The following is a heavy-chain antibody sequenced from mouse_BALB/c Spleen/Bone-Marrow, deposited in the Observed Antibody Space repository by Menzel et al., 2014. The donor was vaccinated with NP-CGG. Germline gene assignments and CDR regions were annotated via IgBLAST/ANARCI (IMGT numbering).Heavy chain of an antibody. CDR2: ISSGGHDT. D-gene: IGHD2-4*01. J-gene: IGHJ2*01. V-gene: IGHV5-6-4*01. CDR3: SKDGGYDYSYYFDY. CDR1: GFTFSSHS. Sequence: QLQQSGGGLVKPGGSLKLSCAASGFTFSSHSMSWVRQTPEKRLEWVATISSGGHDTYYPDSVKGRFTISRDNAKNTLYLQMSSLKSEDTAVYYCSKDGGYDYSYYFDYWCQGTTLTVSS.